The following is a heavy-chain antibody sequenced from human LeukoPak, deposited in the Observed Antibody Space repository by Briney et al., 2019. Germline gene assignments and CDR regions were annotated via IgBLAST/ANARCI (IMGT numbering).Heavy chain of an antibody. CDR1: GFTFITYA. CDR3: AAMSDAFDI. J-gene: IGHJ3*02. V-gene: IGHV3-23*01. CDR2: ISGSGGST. Sequence: PGGSLRLSCAASGFTFITYAMSWVRQAPGKGLEWVSAISGSGGSTYYADSVKGRFTISRDNSKNTLYLQMNSLRAEDTAVYYCAAMSDAFDIWGQGTMVTVSS.